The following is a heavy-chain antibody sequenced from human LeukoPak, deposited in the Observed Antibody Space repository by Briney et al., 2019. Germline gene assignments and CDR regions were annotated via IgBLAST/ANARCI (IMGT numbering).Heavy chain of an antibody. CDR2: IVSSSSYT. Sequence: PGGSLRLPCAASGFTVSSNHMSWIRQAPGKGLEWVSFIVSSSSYTNYADSVKGRFTISRDNAKNSLYLQMNSLRAEDTAVYYCARDIDLNAGIMDVWGQGTTVTVSS. J-gene: IGHJ6*02. CDR1: GFTVSSNH. V-gene: IGHV3-11*05. D-gene: IGHD1-14*01. CDR3: ARDIDLNAGIMDV.